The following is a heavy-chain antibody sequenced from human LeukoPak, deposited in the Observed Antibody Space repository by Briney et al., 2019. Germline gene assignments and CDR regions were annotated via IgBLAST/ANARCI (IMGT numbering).Heavy chain of an antibody. D-gene: IGHD2-2*01. Sequence: GSLRLSCAASGFTVSSNYMSWVRQAPGKGLEWIGEINHSGSTNYNPSLKSRVTISVDTSKNQFSLKLSSVTAADTAVYYCARNRVSTSGSGYMDVWGKGTTVTVSS. CDR1: GFTVSSNY. CDR3: ARNRVSTSGSGYMDV. J-gene: IGHJ6*03. V-gene: IGHV4-34*01. CDR2: INHSGST.